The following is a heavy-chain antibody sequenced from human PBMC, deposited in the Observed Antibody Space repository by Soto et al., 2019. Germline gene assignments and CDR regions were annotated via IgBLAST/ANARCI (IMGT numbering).Heavy chain of an antibody. V-gene: IGHV1-3*01. CDR1: GYTFTSYS. CDR2: INAGNGNT. D-gene: IGHD6-19*01. J-gene: IGHJ3*02. Sequence: ASVKVSCNASGYTFTSYSMHWVRQAPGQRLEWMGWINAGNGNTKYSQKFQGRVTITRDTSASTAYMELSSLRSEDTAVYYCASLAVAGTHRAFDIWGQGTMVTVSS. CDR3: ASLAVAGTHRAFDI.